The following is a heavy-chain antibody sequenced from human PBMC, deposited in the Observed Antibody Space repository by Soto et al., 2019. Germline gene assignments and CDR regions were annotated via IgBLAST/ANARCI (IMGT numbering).Heavy chain of an antibody. J-gene: IGHJ5*02. CDR3: GRDAHPCSSGVCLHNGVDP. D-gene: IGHD2-8*01. Sequence: QVQLVESGGGVVQPGRSLRLSCAASGFTFSSYAIHWVRQGPGKGLEWVAVISYDGNNNFYADSVKGRFTISRDDSKNTVSLEMNSLRNEDTAVYSCGRDAHPCSSGVCLHNGVDPWGQGTLVTVSS. CDR2: ISYDGNNN. V-gene: IGHV3-30*03. CDR1: GFTFSSYA.